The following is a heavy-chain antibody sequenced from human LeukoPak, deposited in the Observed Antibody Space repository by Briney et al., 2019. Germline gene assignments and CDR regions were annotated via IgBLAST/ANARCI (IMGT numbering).Heavy chain of an antibody. V-gene: IGHV4-4*07. Sequence: SETLSLTCTVSGVSISPYYWSWIRQPAGKGLEWIGRTYTSGSTNYNPSLKSRVTMSMDTSKNQFSLKLTSVTAADTAVYHCARVSCTSASCSYFYYMDVWGKGTTVTVSS. J-gene: IGHJ6*03. CDR1: GVSISPYY. D-gene: IGHD2-2*01. CDR2: TYTSGST. CDR3: ARVSCTSASCSYFYYMDV.